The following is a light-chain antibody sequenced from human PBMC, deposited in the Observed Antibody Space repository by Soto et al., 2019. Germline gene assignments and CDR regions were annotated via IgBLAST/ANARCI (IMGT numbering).Light chain of an antibody. CDR2: DVN. CDR3: NSFTTSDTNV. J-gene: IGLJ1*01. Sequence: QSALTQPPSVSGSPGQSVTISCTGTSSDIGAYNRVSWYQQSPGAAPKLMICDVNNRPSGVPERFSGSKSGNTASLTIFGLQAEDEADYYCNSFTTSDTNVFGTGTKVTVL. V-gene: IGLV2-18*02. CDR1: SSDIGAYNR.